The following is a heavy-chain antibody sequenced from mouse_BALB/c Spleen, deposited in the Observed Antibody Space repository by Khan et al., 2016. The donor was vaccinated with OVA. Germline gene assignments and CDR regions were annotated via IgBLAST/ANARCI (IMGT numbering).Heavy chain of an antibody. D-gene: IGHD3-1*01. CDR1: GYTFTSYT. J-gene: IGHJ2*01. CDR3: ARKSTSASY. CDR2: INPSSGYT. Sequence: QVQLQQSGAELVKPGASVKMSCKASGYTFTSYTMHWVKQRPGQGLEWIGYINPSSGYTKYNQTFKDKATLTADKSSSTAYMQLSSLTSEDSAVYYCARKSTSASYWGQGTTLTVSS. V-gene: IGHV1-4*01.